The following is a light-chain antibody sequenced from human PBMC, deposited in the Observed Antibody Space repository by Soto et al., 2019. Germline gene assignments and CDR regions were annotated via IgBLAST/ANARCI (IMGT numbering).Light chain of an antibody. CDR1: QSVSSSY. CDR2: GAS. V-gene: IGKV3-20*01. J-gene: IGKJ1*01. Sequence: EIVLTQSPGTLSLSPGERATLSCRASQSVSSSYLAWYQQKPGQAPRLLIYGASSRATGIPDRFSGSGSGTDFTLTISRLEPDDFALSYCQQYGSSPWTFGQGTKVEIK. CDR3: QQYGSSPWT.